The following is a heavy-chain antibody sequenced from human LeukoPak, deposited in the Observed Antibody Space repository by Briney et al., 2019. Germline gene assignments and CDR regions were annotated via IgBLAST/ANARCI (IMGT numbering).Heavy chain of an antibody. Sequence: PGGSLRLSCAASGFTFSPYSMTWVRQAPGKGLEWVSSISSSGTFIYYADSVKGRFTISRDNAKNSLYLQMNSLRAEDTAVYFCARKEVVVGHDYWGQGTLVTVSS. CDR3: ARKEVVVGHDY. CDR2: ISSSGTFI. J-gene: IGHJ4*02. V-gene: IGHV3-21*01. CDR1: GFTFSPYS. D-gene: IGHD3-22*01.